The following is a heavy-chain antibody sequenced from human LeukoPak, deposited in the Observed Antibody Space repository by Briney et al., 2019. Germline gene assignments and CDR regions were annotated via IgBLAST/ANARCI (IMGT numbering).Heavy chain of an antibody. CDR1: GFTVSSNY. CDR3: ARVIGYYYYMDV. D-gene: IGHD1-26*01. CDR2: IYSGGST. Sequence: GGSLRLSCAASGFTVSSNYTSWVRQAPGKGLEWVSVIYSGGSTYYADSVKGRFTISRDNSKNTLYLQMNSLRAEDTAVYYCARVIGYYYYMDVWGKGTTVTVSS. J-gene: IGHJ6*03. V-gene: IGHV3-53*01.